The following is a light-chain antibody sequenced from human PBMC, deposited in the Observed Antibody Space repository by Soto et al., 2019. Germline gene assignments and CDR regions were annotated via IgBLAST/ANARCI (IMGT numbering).Light chain of an antibody. CDR1: QNFAGNS. CDR3: QQYGSSRDT. V-gene: IGKV3-20*01. J-gene: IGKJ2*01. CDR2: GVS. Sequence: EIVLTQSPGTLSLSPGERATLSCRASQNFAGNSLAWYRHKPGQAPRLLIYGVSSRATAIPDRFSGSGSGTDFTLTISRLEPEDSAVYYCQQYGSSRDTFGQGTKLEIK.